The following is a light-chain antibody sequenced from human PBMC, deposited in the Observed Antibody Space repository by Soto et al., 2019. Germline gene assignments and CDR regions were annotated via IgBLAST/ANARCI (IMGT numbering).Light chain of an antibody. J-gene: IGKJ2*01. CDR2: DAS. V-gene: IGKV3-11*01. CDR1: QSASSY. Sequence: IVLTQSPATLSLSPGESATLSCRASQSASSYLAWYQQKPGQAPRLLIYDASNRATGVPARFSGSGSGTDFTLTISSLEPEDFAVYYGQQRSNWPPGRTFGQGTKLESK. CDR3: QQRSNWPPGRT.